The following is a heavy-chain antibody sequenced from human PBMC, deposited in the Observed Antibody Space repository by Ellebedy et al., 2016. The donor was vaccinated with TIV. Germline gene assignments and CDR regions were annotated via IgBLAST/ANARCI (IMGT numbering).Heavy chain of an antibody. CDR2: INPNGGST. V-gene: IGHV1-46*01. Sequence: AASVKVSCKASGYTFTNYYMYWVRQAPGQGLEWMGIINPNGGSTSYAQKFQGRVTMTRDTSTSTVYMELSSLRSEDTAVYYCARDLDDSSSWYGIDYWGQGTLVTVSS. CDR3: ARDLDDSSSWYGIDY. CDR1: GYTFTNYY. J-gene: IGHJ4*02. D-gene: IGHD6-13*01.